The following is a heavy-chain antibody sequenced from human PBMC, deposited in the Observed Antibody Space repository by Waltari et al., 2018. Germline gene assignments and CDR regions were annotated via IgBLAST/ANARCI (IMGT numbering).Heavy chain of an antibody. CDR3: ARDRRDDNNSVRWLDP. J-gene: IGHJ5*02. CDR2: IRAYNGNT. Sequence: QVQFVQSGGEVKKPGASVNVSCKASGYMFRNFGIFWVRQAPGQGLEYMGWIRAYNGNTNYAQNFQGRLTLTTDTTASTAYMELSSLTSDDTAVYFCARDRRDDNNSVRWLDPWGQGTLVTVSS. V-gene: IGHV1-18*01. D-gene: IGHD1-1*01. CDR1: GYMFRNFG.